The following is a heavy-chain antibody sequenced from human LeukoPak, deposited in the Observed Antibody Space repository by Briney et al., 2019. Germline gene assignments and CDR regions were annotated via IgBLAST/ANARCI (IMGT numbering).Heavy chain of an antibody. CDR3: ARWTPYYYYGMDV. CDR1: GDSVSSNSVT. D-gene: IGHD3/OR15-3a*01. Sequence: SQTLSLTCAISGDSVSSNSVTWNWIRQSPSRGLEWLGRTYYRSKWYNDYAVSVKSRITINPDTSKNQFSLQLNSVTPEDTAVYYCARWTPYYYYGMDVWGQGTTVTVSS. V-gene: IGHV6-1*01. J-gene: IGHJ6*02. CDR2: TYYRSKWYN.